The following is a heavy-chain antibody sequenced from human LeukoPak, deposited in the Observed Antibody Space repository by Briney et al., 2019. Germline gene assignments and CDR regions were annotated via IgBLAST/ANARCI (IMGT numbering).Heavy chain of an antibody. CDR2: INPNSGGT. D-gene: IGHD5-18*01. CDR1: GYTFTSYA. J-gene: IGHJ4*02. CDR3: ARAESIQLWFRFRQWYYFDY. Sequence: GASVKVSCKASGYTFTSYAMNWVRQAPGQGLEWMGWINPNSGGTNYAQKFQGRVTMTRDTSISTAYMELSRLRSDDTAVYYCARAESIQLWFRFRQWYYFDYWGQGTLVTVSS. V-gene: IGHV1-2*02.